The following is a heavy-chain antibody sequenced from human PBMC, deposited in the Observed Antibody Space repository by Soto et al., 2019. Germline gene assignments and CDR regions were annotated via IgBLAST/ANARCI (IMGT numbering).Heavy chain of an antibody. D-gene: IGHD1-26*01. Sequence: GGSLRLSCTGSGFTFADYTMSWVRQAPGKGLEWVGLIRSEANGGTTHYAASVHGGFIISRDDSRGIAFLQMNNLKSEDTAVYYCTRVGKFDYWGQGTLVTVSS. CDR1: GFTFADYT. V-gene: IGHV3-49*04. J-gene: IGHJ4*02. CDR2: IRSEANGGTT. CDR3: TRVGKFDY.